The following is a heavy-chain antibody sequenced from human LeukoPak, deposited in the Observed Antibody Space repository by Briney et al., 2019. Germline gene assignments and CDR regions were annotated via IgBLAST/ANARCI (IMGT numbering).Heavy chain of an antibody. D-gene: IGHD3-10*01. CDR2: IYHSGST. V-gene: IGHV4-38-2*02. CDR1: GYSISSGYY. CDR3: AKSNGYGLVDI. Sequence: SETLSLTCTVSGYSISSGYYWGWIRQPPGKGLEWIGSIYHSGSTYYNPSLKSRVTISVDTSRNQFSLKLNSVTAADTAVYYCAKSNGYGLVDIWGQGTMVTVSS. J-gene: IGHJ3*02.